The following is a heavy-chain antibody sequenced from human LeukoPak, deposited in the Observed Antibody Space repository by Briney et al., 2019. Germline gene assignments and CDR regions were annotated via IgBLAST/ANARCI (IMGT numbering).Heavy chain of an antibody. J-gene: IGHJ4*02. Sequence: SETLSLTCTASGGSISSYYWSWIRQPPGKGLEWIGYIYYSGSTNYNPSLKSRVTISVDTSKNQFSLKLSSVTAADTAVYYCARDSVLFRYWGQGTLVTVSS. V-gene: IGHV4-59*01. CDR2: IYYSGST. CDR3: ARDSVLFRY. D-gene: IGHD3-10*02. CDR1: GGSISSYY.